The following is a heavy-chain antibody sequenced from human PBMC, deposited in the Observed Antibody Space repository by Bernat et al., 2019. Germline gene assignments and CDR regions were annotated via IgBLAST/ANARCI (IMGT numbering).Heavy chain of an antibody. CDR2: ISGTGGST. J-gene: IGHJ4*02. CDR3: AKDWYSGYSDY. V-gene: IGHV3-23*04. Sequence: VQLVESGGGVVQPGRSLRLSCAASGFTFSSYGMHWVRQAPGKGLEWVSVISGTGGSTYYADSVKGRFTISRDNSKNTLYLQMNSLRAEDTAVYYCAKDWYSGYSDYWGQGTLVTVSS. CDR1: GFTFSSYG. D-gene: IGHD1-26*01.